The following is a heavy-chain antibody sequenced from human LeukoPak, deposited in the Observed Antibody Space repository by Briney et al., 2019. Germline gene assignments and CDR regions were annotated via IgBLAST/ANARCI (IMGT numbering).Heavy chain of an antibody. Sequence: PSETLSLTCTVSGGSMSNSSYYWGWIRQPPGKGLEWIGSIYYTGSTYYNPSFKTRITISVDTSKNQFSLKLSSVTAADTAVYYCASCRTFGGVIVYYFDYWGQGTLVTVSS. D-gene: IGHD3-16*02. CDR1: GGSMSNSSYY. J-gene: IGHJ4*02. CDR3: ASCRTFGGVIVYYFDY. CDR2: IYYTGST. V-gene: IGHV4-39*01.